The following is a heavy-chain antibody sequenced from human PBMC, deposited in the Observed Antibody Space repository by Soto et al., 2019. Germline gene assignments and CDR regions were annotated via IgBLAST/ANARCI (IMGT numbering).Heavy chain of an antibody. D-gene: IGHD3-16*01. J-gene: IGHJ4*02. CDR1: GDFISGFY. Sequence: QVQLQESGPGLVKPSETLSLTCTVSGDFISGFYWSWIRQPPGKGLEWIGYINHAGSTYYSPSLQSRVTISLDSSKNQFSLILTSVIAADTAVYFCATFRRNYFDNWGQGTLVTVSS. CDR2: INHAGST. V-gene: IGHV4-59*01. CDR3: ATFRRNYFDN.